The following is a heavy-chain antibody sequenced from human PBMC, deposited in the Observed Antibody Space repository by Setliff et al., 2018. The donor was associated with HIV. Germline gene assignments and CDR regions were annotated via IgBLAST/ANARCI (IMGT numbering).Heavy chain of an antibody. V-gene: IGHV3-33*06. CDR2: IWYDGSNK. CDR1: GFTFSSYG. J-gene: IGHJ4*02. CDR3: AKDGPLLAATAKSFDY. D-gene: IGHD2-21*02. Sequence: GGSLRLSCAASGFTFSSYGMHWVRQAPGKGLEWVAVIWYDGSNKYFADSVTGRFTISRDNSKNTLYLQMDSLRADDTAVYYCAKDGPLLAATAKSFDYWGQGTLVTVSS.